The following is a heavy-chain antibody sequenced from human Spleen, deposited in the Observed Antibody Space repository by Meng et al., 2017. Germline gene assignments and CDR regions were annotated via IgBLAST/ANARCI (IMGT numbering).Heavy chain of an antibody. CDR1: GGSFSDYY. J-gene: IGHJ4*02. CDR2: INHSGST. CDR3: ARGPTTMAHDFDY. D-gene: IGHD4-11*01. Sequence: QGQRQESGPGLVKPSETLSLPCVVSGGSFSDYYWSWIRQPPGKGLEWIGEINHSGSTNYNPSLESRATISVDTSQNNLSLKLSSVTAADSAVYYCARGPTTMAHDFDYWGQGTLVTVSS. V-gene: IGHV4-34*01.